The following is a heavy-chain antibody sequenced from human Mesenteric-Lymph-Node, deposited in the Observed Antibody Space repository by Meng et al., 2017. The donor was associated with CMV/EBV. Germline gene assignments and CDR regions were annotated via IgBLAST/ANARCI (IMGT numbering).Heavy chain of an antibody. J-gene: IGHJ4*02. D-gene: IGHD2-2*01. V-gene: IGHV3-49*04. CDR2: IRSKAYGGTT. Sequence: GESLKISCTASGFTFGDYAMSWVRQAPGKGLEWVGFIRSKAYGGTTEYAASVKGRFTISRDDSKSIAYLQMNSLKTEDTAVYYCTSLWLSGYCSSTSCYFDYWGQGTLVTVSS. CDR3: TSLWLSGYCSSTSCYFDY. CDR1: GFTFGDYA.